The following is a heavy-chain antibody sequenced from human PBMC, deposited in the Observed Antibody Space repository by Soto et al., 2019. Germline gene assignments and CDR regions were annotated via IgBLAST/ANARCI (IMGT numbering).Heavy chain of an antibody. CDR2: INPSGGST. J-gene: IGHJ3*02. Sequence: ASVKASCKASGYTFTSYYMHWVRQAPGQGLEWMGIINPSGGSTSYAQKFQGRVTMTRDTSTSTVYMELSSLRSEDKAVYYCARDPIYYDFWSRLDGAFDIWGQGTMVTV. CDR3: ARDPIYYDFWSRLDGAFDI. CDR1: GYTFTSYY. V-gene: IGHV1-46*01. D-gene: IGHD3-3*01.